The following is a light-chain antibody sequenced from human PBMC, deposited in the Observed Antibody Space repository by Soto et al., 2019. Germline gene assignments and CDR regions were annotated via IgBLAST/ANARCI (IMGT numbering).Light chain of an antibody. CDR2: GAS. Sequence: EIVLTQSPGTLSLSRGERATLSCRASQSVSSSYLAWYQQKPGQAPRLLIYGASSRATGIPDRFSGTGSGTDFNLTISRLEPEDFAVYYCQQYDSSPKTFGQGTKVEIK. CDR1: QSVSSSY. CDR3: QQYDSSPKT. J-gene: IGKJ1*01. V-gene: IGKV3-20*01.